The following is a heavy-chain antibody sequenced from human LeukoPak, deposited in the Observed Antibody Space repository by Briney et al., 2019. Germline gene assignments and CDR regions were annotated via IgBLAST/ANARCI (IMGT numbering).Heavy chain of an antibody. CDR3: AKRANIVVVPAANDYYYYMDV. J-gene: IGHJ6*03. Sequence: GGSLRLSCAASGFTFSSYAMSWVRQAPGKGLEWVSAISGSGGSTYYADSVKGRFTISRDNSKNTLYLQMNSLRAEDTAVYYCAKRANIVVVPAANDYYYYMDVWGKGTTVTVSS. CDR1: GFTFSSYA. CDR2: ISGSGGST. V-gene: IGHV3-23*01. D-gene: IGHD2-2*01.